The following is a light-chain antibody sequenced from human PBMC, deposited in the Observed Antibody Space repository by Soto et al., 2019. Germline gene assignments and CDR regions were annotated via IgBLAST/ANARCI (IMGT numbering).Light chain of an antibody. J-gene: IGKJ5*01. Sequence: EIVLTQSPSTLSLSPGERATLSCRSSQSVSASYLAWYQQKPGQAPRLLIYAASSRAAGIPARFSGSGFGTDFTLTISSLEPEDAAVYYCQQRSNWPPITFGQGTRLEIK. V-gene: IGKV3D-20*02. CDR3: QQRSNWPPIT. CDR1: QSVSASY. CDR2: AAS.